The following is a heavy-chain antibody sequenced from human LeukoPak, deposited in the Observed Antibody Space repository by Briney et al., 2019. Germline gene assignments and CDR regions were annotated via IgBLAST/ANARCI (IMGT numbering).Heavy chain of an antibody. D-gene: IGHD2-2*01. V-gene: IGHV4-59*12. CDR1: GGSISSYY. J-gene: IGHJ4*02. CDR2: IYYSGST. Sequence: SETLSLTCTVSGGSISSYYWSWIRQPPGKGLEWIGYIYYSGSTNYNPSLKSRVTISVDTSKNQFSLKLSSVTAADTAVYYCAKDGRPLYQPNAFDYWGQGTLVTVSS. CDR3: AKDGRPLYQPNAFDY.